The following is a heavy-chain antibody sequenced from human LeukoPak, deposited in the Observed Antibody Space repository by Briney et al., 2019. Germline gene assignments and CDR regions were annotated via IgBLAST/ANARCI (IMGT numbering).Heavy chain of an antibody. J-gene: IGHJ3*02. D-gene: IGHD1-26*01. CDR3: ARGYSGTYGHALDI. Sequence: GGSLRLSCAASGFTVSSNYMSWVRQAPGKGLEWVSVIYIGGSTYYADSVKGRFTISRDISKNALYLQMNSLRAEDTALYYCARGYSGTYGHALDIWGQGTMVTVSS. V-gene: IGHV3-53*01. CDR2: IYIGGST. CDR1: GFTVSSNY.